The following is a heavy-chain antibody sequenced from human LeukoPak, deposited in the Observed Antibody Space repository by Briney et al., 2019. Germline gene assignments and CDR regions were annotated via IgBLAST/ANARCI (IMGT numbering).Heavy chain of an antibody. CDR1: GFTFSSYA. CDR3: AKPKQQPGDY. Sequence: HPGGSLRLSCAASGFTFSSYAMHWVRQAPGKGLEWVAVISYDGSNKYYADSVKGRFTISRDNSKNTLYLQMNSLRAEDTAVYYCAKPKQQPGDYWGQGTLVTVSS. D-gene: IGHD6-13*01. J-gene: IGHJ4*02. CDR2: ISYDGSNK. V-gene: IGHV3-30-3*02.